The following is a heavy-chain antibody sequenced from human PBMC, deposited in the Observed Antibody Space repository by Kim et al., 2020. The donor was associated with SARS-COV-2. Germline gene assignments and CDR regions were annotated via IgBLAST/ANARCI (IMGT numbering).Heavy chain of an antibody. CDR1: GGSFSGYY. D-gene: IGHD3-10*01. CDR3: ARASRVRGVPALLDWFDP. V-gene: IGHV4-34*01. CDR2: INHSGST. J-gene: IGHJ5*02. Sequence: SETLSLTCAVYGGSFSGYYWSWIRQPPGKGLEWIGEINHSGSTNYNPSLKSRVTISVDTSKNQFSLKLSSVTAADTAVYYCARASRVRGVPALLDWFDPWGQGTLVTVSS.